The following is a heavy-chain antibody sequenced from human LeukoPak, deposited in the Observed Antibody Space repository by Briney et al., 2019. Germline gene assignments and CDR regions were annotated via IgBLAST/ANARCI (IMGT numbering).Heavy chain of an antibody. D-gene: IGHD5-18*01. J-gene: IGHJ4*02. CDR3: AKGYSYGQDY. CDR2: IRYDGTEK. Sequence: GGSLRLSCAASGVTFSSFGMHWVRQAPGKGLQWVAFIRYDGTEKYYADSVKGGFTISRDNSKNTLYLQMNSLRVEDTAVYYCAKGYSYGQDYWGQGTLVTVSS. V-gene: IGHV3-30*02. CDR1: GVTFSSFG.